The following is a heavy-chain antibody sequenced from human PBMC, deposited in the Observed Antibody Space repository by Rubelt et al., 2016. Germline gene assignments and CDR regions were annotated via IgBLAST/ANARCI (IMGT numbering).Heavy chain of an antibody. D-gene: IGHD1-1*01. V-gene: IGHV4-34*01. CDR3: ARVRGSTEGTTSWFDP. J-gene: IGHJ5*02. CDR1: GGSFSGYY. CDR2: INHSGST. Sequence: QVQLQQWGAGLLKPSETLSLTCAVYGGSFSGYYWSWIRQPPGKGLEWIGEINHSGSTNYNPSLKSRVTISVDTSKNQFSLKLSSVTAADTAVYYCARVRGSTEGTTSWFDPWGQGTLVTVSS.